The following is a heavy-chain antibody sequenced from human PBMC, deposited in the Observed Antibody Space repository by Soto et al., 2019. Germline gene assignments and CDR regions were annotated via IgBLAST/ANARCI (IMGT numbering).Heavy chain of an antibody. V-gene: IGHV3-15*07. CDR1: GFTFSNAW. CDR2: IKSKTDGGTT. Sequence: EVQLVESGGGLVKPGGSLRLSCAASGFTFSNAWMNWVRQAPGKGLEWVGRIKSKTDGGTTDYAANGKGRFTISRDDSKNTRDLEINSRTTEVTDVYYIVKSGEYYDFWSGYYDYYYGMDVWGQGTTVTVSS. CDR3: VKSGEYYDFWSGYYDYYYGMDV. J-gene: IGHJ6*02. D-gene: IGHD3-3*01.